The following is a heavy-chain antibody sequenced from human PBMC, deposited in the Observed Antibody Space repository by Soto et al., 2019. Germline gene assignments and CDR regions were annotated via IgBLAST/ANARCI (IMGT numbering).Heavy chain of an antibody. CDR1: GGTFSSYA. CDR3: ARDSRYCSSTSCSNGMDV. Sequence: SVKVSCKASGGTFSSYAISWVRQAPGQGLEWMGGIIPIFGTANYAQKFQGRVTITVDKSTSTAYMELSSLRSEDTAVYYCARDSRYCSSTSCSNGMDVWGQGTTVTVSS. J-gene: IGHJ6*02. CDR2: IIPIFGTA. V-gene: IGHV1-69*06. D-gene: IGHD2-2*01.